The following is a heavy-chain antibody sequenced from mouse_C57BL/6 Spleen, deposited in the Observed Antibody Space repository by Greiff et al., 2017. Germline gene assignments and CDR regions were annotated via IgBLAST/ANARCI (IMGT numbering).Heavy chain of an antibody. CDR2: IDPSDSET. D-gene: IGHD1-1*01. CDR3: ARLGVTTVASYYAMDY. V-gene: IGHV1-52*01. Sequence: QVQLQQSGAELVRPGSSVKLSCKASGYTFTSYWMHWVKQRPIQGLEWIGNIDPSDSETHYNQKFKDKATLTVDKSSSTAYMQLSSLTSEDSAVYYCARLGVTTVASYYAMDYWGQGTSVTVSS. CDR1: GYTFTSYW. J-gene: IGHJ4*01.